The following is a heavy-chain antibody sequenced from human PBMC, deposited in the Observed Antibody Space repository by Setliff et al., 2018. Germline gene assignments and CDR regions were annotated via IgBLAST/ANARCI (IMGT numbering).Heavy chain of an antibody. CDR2: ISAYNGNT. V-gene: IGHV1-18*01. J-gene: IGHJ6*02. CDR1: GYTFTSYA. CDR3: AYGMDV. Sequence: GASVKVSCKASGYTFTSYAMNWVRQAPGQGLEWMGWISAYNGNTNYAQKLQGRVTITRDTSTSTAYMELSSLRSEDTAVYYCAYGMDVWGQGTTVTVSS.